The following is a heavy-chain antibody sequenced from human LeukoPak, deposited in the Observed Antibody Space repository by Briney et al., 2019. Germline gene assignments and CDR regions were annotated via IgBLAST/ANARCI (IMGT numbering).Heavy chain of an antibody. V-gene: IGHV3-23*01. Sequence: GGSLRLSCAASGFPFSGNAMSWVRQAPGRGLEWVSGVGGDEKAHYADFVRGRFTISRDNSKKTVYLQMNSLAVEDTAVYYCAKDLSLWVTADYWGQGVLVTVSS. J-gene: IGHJ4*02. CDR1: GFPFSGNA. CDR2: VGGDEKA. D-gene: IGHD2-21*02. CDR3: AKDLSLWVTADY.